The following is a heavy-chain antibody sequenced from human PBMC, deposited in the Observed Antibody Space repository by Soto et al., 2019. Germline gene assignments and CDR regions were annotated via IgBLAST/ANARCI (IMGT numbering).Heavy chain of an antibody. CDR2: ISYDGSNK. Sequence: SLRLSCAASGFTFSSYGMHWVRQAPGKGLEWVAVISYDGSNKYYADSVRGRFTISRDNSKNTLYLQMNSLRAEDTAVYYCAKSPLDIVVVVAATLSEYFQHWGQGTLVTVSS. CDR3: AKSPLDIVVVVAATLSEYFQH. J-gene: IGHJ1*01. CDR1: GFTFSSYG. V-gene: IGHV3-30*18. D-gene: IGHD2-15*01.